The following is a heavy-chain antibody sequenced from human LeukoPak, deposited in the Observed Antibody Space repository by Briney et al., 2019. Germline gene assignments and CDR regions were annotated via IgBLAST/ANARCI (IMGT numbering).Heavy chain of an antibody. J-gene: IGHJ4*02. CDR2: IKQDESEK. CDR1: GCSFSNYW. Sequence: GGSLRLSCTASGCSFSNYWMSWVRQAPGKGLEWVASIKQDESEKYYVDSVKGRFTTSRDNAKSSLYLQMNALRGEDTAVYYCARGDYLDYWGQGTLVTVSS. CDR3: ARGDYLDY. V-gene: IGHV3-7*03.